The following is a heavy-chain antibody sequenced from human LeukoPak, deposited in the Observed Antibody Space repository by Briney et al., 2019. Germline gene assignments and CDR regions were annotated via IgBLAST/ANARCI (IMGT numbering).Heavy chain of an antibody. CDR3: ARDWPNDITGA. CDR2: IIPIFGTA. J-gene: IGHJ4*02. CDR1: GGTSSSYA. V-gene: IGHV1-69*05. Sequence: GASVKVSCKASGGTSSSYAISWVRQAPGQGLEWMGRIIPIFGTANYAQKFQGRVTITTDESTSTAYMELSSLRSEDTAVYYCARDWPNDITGAWGQGTLVTVSS. D-gene: IGHD3-22*01.